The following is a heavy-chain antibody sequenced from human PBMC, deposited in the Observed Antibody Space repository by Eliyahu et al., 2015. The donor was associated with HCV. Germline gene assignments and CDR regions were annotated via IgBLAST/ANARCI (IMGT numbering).Heavy chain of an antibody. CDR2: XSHDGSNK. V-gene: IGHV3-30*03. CDR1: GFPFXTXG. J-gene: IGHJ1*01. CDR3: ARDTTYGDYSPFQH. D-gene: IGHD4-17*01. Sequence: QVQLVESGGGVVQPGRSLRLSCAASGFPFXTXGXHWVRQAPGKGLEWVAVXSHDGSNKYYADSVKGRFTISRDNSKTTLYLQMNSLRAEDTAVYYCARDTTYGDYSPFQHWGQGTLVTVSS.